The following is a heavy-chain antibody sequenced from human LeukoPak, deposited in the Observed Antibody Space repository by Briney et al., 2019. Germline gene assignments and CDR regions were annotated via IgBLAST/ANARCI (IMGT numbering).Heavy chain of an antibody. Sequence: GGSLRLSCAASGFTFTSYSMNWVRQAPGKGLEWVSYISSSSSIIYYADSVKGRFTISRDNAKNSLYLQMNSLRAEDTAVYYCYASSGYPGWYFDLWGRGTLVTVSS. J-gene: IGHJ2*01. V-gene: IGHV3-48*01. D-gene: IGHD3-22*01. CDR3: YASSGYPGWYFDL. CDR1: GFTFTSYS. CDR2: ISSSSSII.